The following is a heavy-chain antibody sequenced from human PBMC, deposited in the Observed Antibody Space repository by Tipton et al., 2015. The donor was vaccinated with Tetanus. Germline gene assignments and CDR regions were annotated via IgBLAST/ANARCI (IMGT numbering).Heavy chain of an antibody. CDR2: INHSGST. CDR1: GGSFSGYY. CDR3: ARGRYCSSTSCYTRGGLYYYYGMDV. D-gene: IGHD2-2*02. J-gene: IGHJ6*02. Sequence: TLSLTCAVYGGSFSGYYWSWIRQPPGKGLEWIGEINHSGSTNYNPSLKSRVTISVDTSKNRFSLKLSSVTAADTAVYYCARGRYCSSTSCYTRGGLYYYYGMDVWGQGTTVTVSS. V-gene: IGHV4-34*01.